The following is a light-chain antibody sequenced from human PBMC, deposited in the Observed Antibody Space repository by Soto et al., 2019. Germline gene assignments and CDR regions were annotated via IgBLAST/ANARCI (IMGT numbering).Light chain of an antibody. CDR3: QQYGNSLHT. CDR2: GAS. CDR1: QSVSSSY. J-gene: IGKJ2*01. Sequence: EIVLTQAPGTLSLSPGEKATLSCRASQSVSSSYLVWYQQKPGQAPRLLIYGASSMATGIPDRFSGSGSWTDCTLTISKLEPEDFAVNYCQQYGNSLHTFGQGTKLELK. V-gene: IGKV3-20*01.